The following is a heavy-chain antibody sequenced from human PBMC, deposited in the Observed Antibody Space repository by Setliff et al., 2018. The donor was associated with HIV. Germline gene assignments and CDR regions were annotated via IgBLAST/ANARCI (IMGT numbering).Heavy chain of an antibody. Sequence: SETLSLTCTVSGGSISTNSYYWGWVRQSPGKGLEWVGNVHNSGGTNYNPSLKSRVSISVDTSKNQFSLNVNSVTAPDTAVYYCVRHTRDTSLAHYYYYIDVWGKGTTVTVSS. CDR2: VHNSGGT. CDR1: GGSISTNSYY. V-gene: IGHV4-39*01. CDR3: VRHTRDTSLAHYYYYIDV. D-gene: IGHD5-18*01. J-gene: IGHJ6*03.